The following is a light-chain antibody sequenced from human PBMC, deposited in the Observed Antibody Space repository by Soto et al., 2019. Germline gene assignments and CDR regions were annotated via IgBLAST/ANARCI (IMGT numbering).Light chain of an antibody. CDR2: SNN. CDR3: AAWDDSLNGVV. Sequence: QSVPTQPPSASGTPGQTVTIFCSGSSSNIGSNTVNWYQQIPGTAPKLLIYSNNQRPSGVPDRFSGSKSGTSASLAISGLQSEDEADYYCAAWDDSLNGVVFGGGTKLTVL. V-gene: IGLV1-44*01. CDR1: SSNIGSNT. J-gene: IGLJ2*01.